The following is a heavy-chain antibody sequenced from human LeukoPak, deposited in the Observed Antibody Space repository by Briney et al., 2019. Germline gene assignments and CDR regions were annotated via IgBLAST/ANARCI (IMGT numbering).Heavy chain of an antibody. D-gene: IGHD3-10*01. CDR1: GYTFTGYY. J-gene: IGHJ3*02. Sequence: ASVKVSCRASGYTFTGYYMHWVRQAPGQGLEWMGWINPNSGGTNYAQKFQGRVTMTRDTSISTAYMELSRLRSDDTAVYYCAGFLVRVVILKAFYIWIQGTMINDSS. V-gene: IGHV1-2*02. CDR3: AGFLVRVVILKAFYI. CDR2: INPNSGGT.